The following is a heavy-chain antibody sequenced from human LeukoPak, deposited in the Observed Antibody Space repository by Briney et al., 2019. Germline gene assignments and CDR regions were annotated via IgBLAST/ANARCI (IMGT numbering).Heavy chain of an antibody. CDR1: GYSFSSYW. J-gene: IGHJ6*02. CDR3: ASSYYYGSGSSRLYYYYGMDV. Sequence: GESLKISCKGSGYSFSSYWIGWVRQMPGKGLEWMGIIYPGDSDTRYSPSFQGQVTISADKSISTAYLQWSSLKASDTAMYYCASSYYYGSGSSRLYYYYGMDVWGQGTTVTVSS. D-gene: IGHD3-10*01. CDR2: IYPGDSDT. V-gene: IGHV5-51*01.